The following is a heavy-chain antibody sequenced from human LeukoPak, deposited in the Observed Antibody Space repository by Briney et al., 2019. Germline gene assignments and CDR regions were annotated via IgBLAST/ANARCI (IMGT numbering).Heavy chain of an antibody. CDR3: ARDGPSNDYFDY. D-gene: IGHD2-8*01. CDR2: INHSGST. Sequence: SETLSLTCAVYGGSFSGYYWSWIRQPPGKGLEWIGEINHSGSTNYNPSLKSRVTISVDTSKNQFSLKLSSVTAADTAVYYCARDGPSNDYFDYWGQGTLVTVSS. J-gene: IGHJ4*02. V-gene: IGHV4-34*01. CDR1: GGSFSGYY.